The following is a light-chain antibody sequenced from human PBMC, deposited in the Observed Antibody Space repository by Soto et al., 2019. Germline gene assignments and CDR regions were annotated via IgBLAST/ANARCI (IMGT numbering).Light chain of an antibody. CDR3: QQYGSSLTWT. CDR2: GAS. CDR1: QSVSSTY. J-gene: IGKJ1*01. Sequence: EIVLTQSPGTLSLSPGERATLSCRASQSVSSTYLAWYQQKPGQAPRLLIYGASSRATGIPDRFSGSGSGTDFTLTISTLEPEDFAVYYCQQYGSSLTWTFGQGTKVEIK. V-gene: IGKV3-20*01.